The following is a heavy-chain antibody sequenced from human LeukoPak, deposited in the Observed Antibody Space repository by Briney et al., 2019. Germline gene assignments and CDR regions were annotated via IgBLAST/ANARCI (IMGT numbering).Heavy chain of an antibody. J-gene: IGHJ4*02. Sequence: PGGSLGLSCAASGFAFSSYAMSWVRQAPGKGLEWVSAISGSGGSTYYADSVKGRFTISRDNSKNTAYLQMNSLKTEDTAVYCCGPVGDSSGYYAFDYWGQGTLVTVSS. CDR1: GFAFSSYA. V-gene: IGHV3-23*01. D-gene: IGHD3-22*01. CDR3: GPVGDSSGYYAFDY. CDR2: ISGSGGST.